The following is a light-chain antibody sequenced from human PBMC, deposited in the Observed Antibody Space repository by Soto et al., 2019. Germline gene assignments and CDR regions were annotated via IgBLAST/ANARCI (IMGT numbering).Light chain of an antibody. CDR2: DVT. CDR3: SSYTSSSIL. Sequence: QSALTQPASVSGSPGQSITISCTGTSSDVGGYNHVSWYQQYPGKAPKLMIYDVTNRPSGVSNRFSGSKSGNTASLTISGLQAEDEAEYYCSSYTSSSILFGTGTKLTVL. J-gene: IGLJ1*01. V-gene: IGLV2-14*01. CDR1: SSDVGGYNH.